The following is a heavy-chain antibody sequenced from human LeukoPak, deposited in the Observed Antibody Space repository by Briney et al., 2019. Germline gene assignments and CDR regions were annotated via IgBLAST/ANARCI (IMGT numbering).Heavy chain of an antibody. CDR3: GKPYGDVLTGYGENAFDI. J-gene: IGHJ3*02. CDR2: ISWNSGSI. D-gene: IGHD3-9*01. V-gene: IGHV3-9*01. Sequence: PGRSLRLSCAASGFTFGDYAMHWVRQAPGKGLEWVSVISWNSGSIGYADSVMGRFTISRDNAKNSLYLQMNSLRAEDTALYYCGKPYGDVLTGYGENAFDIWGQGTMVTVSS. CDR1: GFTFGDYA.